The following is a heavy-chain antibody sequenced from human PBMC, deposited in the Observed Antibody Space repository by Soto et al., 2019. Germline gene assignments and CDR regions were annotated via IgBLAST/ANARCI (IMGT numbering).Heavy chain of an antibody. CDR2: IIPICGTA. J-gene: IGHJ5*02. CDR1: GGTFSSYA. CDR3: ARDVTIFGVAKNNWFDP. Sequence: QVQLVQSGAEVKKPGSSVKVSCKASGGTFSSYAISWVRQAPGQGLEWMGGIIPICGTANYAQKFQGRVTITADESTSTAYMELSSLRSEDTAVYYCARDVTIFGVAKNNWFDPWGQGTLVTVSS. D-gene: IGHD3-3*01. V-gene: IGHV1-69*01.